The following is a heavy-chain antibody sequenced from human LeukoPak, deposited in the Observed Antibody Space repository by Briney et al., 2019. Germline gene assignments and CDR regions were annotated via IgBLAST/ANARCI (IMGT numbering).Heavy chain of an antibody. D-gene: IGHD2-21*02. CDR3: ARECRGDCYPDPTYFQH. CDR2: INHSGST. J-gene: IGHJ1*01. CDR1: GGSFSGYY. Sequence: PSETLSLTCAVYGGSFSGYYWSWIRQPPGKGLEWIGEINHSGSTNYNPSLKSRVTISVDTSKNQFSLKLSSVTAADTAVYYCARECRGDCYPDPTYFQHWGQGTLVTVSS. V-gene: IGHV4-34*01.